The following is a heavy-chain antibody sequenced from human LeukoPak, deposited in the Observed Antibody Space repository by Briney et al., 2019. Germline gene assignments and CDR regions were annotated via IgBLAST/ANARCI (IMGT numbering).Heavy chain of an antibody. J-gene: IGHJ3*02. D-gene: IGHD3-9*01. V-gene: IGHV4-59*08. CDR2: IDYSGST. Sequence: SETLSLTFTVSGGSISSYYWSWIRQPPGEGLARIGYIDYSGSTNYNPSLKSRVTISVDTSKNQFSLKLSSVTAADMAVFYWQKTAYEILTGMDDAFDIWGQGTMVTVSS. CDR3: QKTAYEILTGMDDAFDI. CDR1: GGSISSYY.